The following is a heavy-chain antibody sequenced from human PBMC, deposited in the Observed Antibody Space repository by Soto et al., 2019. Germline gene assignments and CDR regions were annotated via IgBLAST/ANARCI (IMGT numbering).Heavy chain of an antibody. CDR3: ARGLYYYGSGSYPRAGNAFDI. V-gene: IGHV1-69*02. J-gene: IGHJ3*02. CDR2: IIPILGVA. CDR1: GGAFSSYT. D-gene: IGHD3-10*01. Sequence: SVKVSCKASGGAFSSYTISWVRQAPGQGLEWMGRIIPILGVANYAQKFQGRVTITADKSTSTAYMELSSLRSEDTAVYYCARGLYYYGSGSYPRAGNAFDIWGQGTMVTVSS.